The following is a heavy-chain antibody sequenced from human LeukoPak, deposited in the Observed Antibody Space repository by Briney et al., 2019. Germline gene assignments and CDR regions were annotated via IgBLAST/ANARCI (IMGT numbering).Heavy chain of an antibody. CDR1: GFTFSSYS. V-gene: IGHV3-21*01. CDR3: ASETATEEYYFDY. D-gene: IGHD5-24*01. Sequence: PGGSLRLSCAASGFTFSSYSMNWVRQAPGKGLEWVSSISSSSYIYYADSVKGRFTISRDNAKNSLYLQMNSLRAEDTAVYYCASETATEEYYFDYWGQGTLVTVSS. CDR2: ISSSSYI. J-gene: IGHJ4*02.